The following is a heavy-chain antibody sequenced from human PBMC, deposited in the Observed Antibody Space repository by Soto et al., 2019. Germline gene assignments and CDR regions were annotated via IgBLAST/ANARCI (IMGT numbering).Heavy chain of an antibody. CDR2: IYYSGST. V-gene: IGHV4-30-4*01. D-gene: IGHD3-3*01. Sequence: SETLSLTCTVSGGSISSGDYYWSWIRQPPGKGLEWIGYIYYSGSTYYNPSLKSRVTISVDTSKNQFSLKLSSVTAADTAVYYCASYFWSGYKYYYYGMDVWGQGTTVTVSS. CDR3: ASYFWSGYKYYYYGMDV. CDR1: GGSISSGDYY. J-gene: IGHJ6*02.